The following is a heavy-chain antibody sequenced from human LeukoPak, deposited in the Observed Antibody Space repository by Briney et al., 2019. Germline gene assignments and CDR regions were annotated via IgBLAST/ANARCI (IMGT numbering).Heavy chain of an antibody. V-gene: IGHV4-39*07. J-gene: IGHJ4*02. Sequence: TSETLSLTCTVSGGSISSSSYYWSWIRQPPGKGLEWIGEINHSGSTNYNPSLKSRVTISVDTSKKQFSLKLSSVTAADTAVYYCARRYYDFWSGFHFDYWGQGTLVTVSS. CDR3: ARRYYDFWSGFHFDY. CDR1: GGSISSSSYY. CDR2: INHSGST. D-gene: IGHD3-3*01.